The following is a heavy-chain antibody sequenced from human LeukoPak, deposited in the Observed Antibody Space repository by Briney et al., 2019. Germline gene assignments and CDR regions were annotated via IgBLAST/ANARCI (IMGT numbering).Heavy chain of an antibody. CDR2: IWYDGSNK. J-gene: IGHJ4*02. D-gene: IGHD6-19*01. V-gene: IGHV3-33*01. CDR1: GFTFSSYG. CDR3: ARDGDAYSSGWL. Sequence: GGYLRLFCAASGFTFSSYGMHWVRQAPGKGLEWDAVIWYDGSNKYYADSVKGRFTISRYNFKNTLYLQMNSLRAEDTAVYYCARDGDAYSSGWLWGQGTLVTVSS.